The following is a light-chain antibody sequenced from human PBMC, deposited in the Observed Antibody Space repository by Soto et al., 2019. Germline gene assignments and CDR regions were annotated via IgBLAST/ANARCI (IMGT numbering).Light chain of an antibody. Sequence: EIVMTQSPATLSVSPGERATLSCRASQSVSSNLAWYQHKPGQAPRLLIYGISTRATGIPARFSGSGSGTAFTLTISSLQSEDFAVYYCQQHNDWPLTFGQGTRVE. CDR3: QQHNDWPLT. CDR1: QSVSSN. J-gene: IGKJ5*01. V-gene: IGKV3D-15*01. CDR2: GIS.